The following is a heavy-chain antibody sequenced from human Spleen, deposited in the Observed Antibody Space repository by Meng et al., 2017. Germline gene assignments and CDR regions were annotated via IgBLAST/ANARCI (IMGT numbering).Heavy chain of an antibody. V-gene: IGHV1-2*02. CDR2: INPNSGGT. CDR3: ASGRVADTEDFQH. Sequence: WVRQAPGQGLEWMGWINPNSGGTDYAQKFQGRVTMTRDTSISTAYMELSRLRSDDTAVYSCASGRVADTEDFQHWGQGTLVTVSS. J-gene: IGHJ1*01. D-gene: IGHD6-19*01.